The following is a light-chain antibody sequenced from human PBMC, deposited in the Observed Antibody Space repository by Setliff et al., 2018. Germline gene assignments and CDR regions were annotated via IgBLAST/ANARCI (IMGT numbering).Light chain of an antibody. Sequence: QSALTQPASVSGSPGQSITISCIGTSSDVGDSYNYVSWYQHYPGKAPKLMIYDVTNRPSGISNRFSGSKSGNTAPLTISGLQAEDEALYYCSSYRSSSTLVVFGGGTKVTVL. CDR3: SSYRSSSTLVV. J-gene: IGLJ2*01. V-gene: IGLV2-14*03. CDR2: DVT. CDR1: SSDVGDSYNY.